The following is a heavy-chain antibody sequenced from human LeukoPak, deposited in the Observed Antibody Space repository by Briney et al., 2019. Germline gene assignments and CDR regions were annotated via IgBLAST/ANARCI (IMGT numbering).Heavy chain of an antibody. V-gene: IGHV3-30*18. CDR3: AKQMAVDYFDY. CDR1: GFTFSNFG. D-gene: IGHD5-24*01. Sequence: GGSLRLSCAASGFTFSNFGMHWVRQAPGKGLEWVAVISYDGKNEYYTDSVRGRFTISRDNAKNTVYLQMYSLRAEDTAVYYCAKQMAVDYFDYWGQGTLVTVSS. CDR2: ISYDGKNE. J-gene: IGHJ4*02.